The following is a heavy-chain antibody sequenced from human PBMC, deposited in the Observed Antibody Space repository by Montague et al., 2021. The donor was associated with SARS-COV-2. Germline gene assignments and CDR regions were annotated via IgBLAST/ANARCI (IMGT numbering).Heavy chain of an antibody. J-gene: IGHJ6*02. Sequence: SETQSLTCAVSSGSFRGYYWSWFRQPPGKGLEWIGEINHSGSTTYNPSLESRVSISVDTSNKQFSLKVTSVTAADTAVYYCARLGAITLVRGITKADFSNYGMDVWGQGTTVTVSS. CDR2: INHSGST. CDR3: ARLGAITLVRGITKADFSNYGMDV. CDR1: SGSFRGYY. D-gene: IGHD3-10*01. V-gene: IGHV4-34*01.